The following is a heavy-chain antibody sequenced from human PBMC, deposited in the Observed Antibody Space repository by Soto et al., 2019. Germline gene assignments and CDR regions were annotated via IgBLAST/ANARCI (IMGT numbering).Heavy chain of an antibody. D-gene: IGHD3-3*01. CDR1: GYTFTGYA. CDR2: INAGNGNT. CDR3: ARDTGNVLRFLEWPLWFDP. V-gene: IGHV1-3*01. J-gene: IGHJ5*02. Sequence: GASVKVSCKASGYTFTGYAMHWVRQAPGQRLEWMGWINAGNGNTKYSQKFQGRVTITRDTSASTAYMELSSLRSEDTAVYYCARDTGNVLRFLEWPLWFDPWGQGTLVTVSS.